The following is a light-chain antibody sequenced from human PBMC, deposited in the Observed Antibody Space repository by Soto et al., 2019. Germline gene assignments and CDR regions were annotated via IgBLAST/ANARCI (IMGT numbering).Light chain of an antibody. J-gene: IGLJ3*02. CDR1: SSNIGAGYD. CDR3: QSYDSSLSAWV. CDR2: VNN. Sequence: QYVLTQPPSVSGAPGQRVTISCTGSSSNIGAGYDVHWYQQLPGTAPKLLIYVNNNRPSGVPDRFSGSKSGTSASLAITGLQAEDEADYYCQSYDSSLSAWVFGGGTKLTVL. V-gene: IGLV1-40*01.